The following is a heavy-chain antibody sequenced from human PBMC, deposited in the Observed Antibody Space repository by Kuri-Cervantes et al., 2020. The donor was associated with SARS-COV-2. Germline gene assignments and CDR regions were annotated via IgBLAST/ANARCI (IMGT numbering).Heavy chain of an antibody. Sequence: SETLSLTCAVSGYSISSGYYWGWIRQPPGKGLEWIGSICHSGSTYYNPSLKSRVTISVDTSKNQFSLKLSSVTAADTAVYYCARHDIGLGVLMVYARLGAFDIWGQGTMVTVSS. CDR2: ICHSGST. V-gene: IGHV4-38-2*01. CDR1: GYSISSGYY. D-gene: IGHD2-8*01. J-gene: IGHJ3*02. CDR3: ARHDIGLGVLMVYARLGAFDI.